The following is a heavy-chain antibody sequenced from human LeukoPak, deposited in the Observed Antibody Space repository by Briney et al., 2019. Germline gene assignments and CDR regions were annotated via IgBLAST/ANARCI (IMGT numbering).Heavy chain of an antibody. J-gene: IGHJ5*02. CDR2: IYYSGNT. Sequence: PSETLSLTCTVSGGSISSYYWSWLRQPPGKGLEWIGYIYYSGNTNYNPSLKSRVTISVDTSRNQFSLKLSSVTAADTAVYYCARDGVSGSYRNWFDPWGQGTLVTVSS. V-gene: IGHV4-59*01. CDR1: GGSISSYY. CDR3: ARDGVSGSYRNWFDP. D-gene: IGHD3-16*02.